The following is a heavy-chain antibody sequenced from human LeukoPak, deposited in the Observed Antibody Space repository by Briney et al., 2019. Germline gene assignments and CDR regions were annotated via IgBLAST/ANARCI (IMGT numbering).Heavy chain of an antibody. D-gene: IGHD3-22*01. J-gene: IGHJ4*02. CDR2: FDPEDGET. Sequence: SVKVSCKVSGYTVTDISIHWVRRTPGIGLEWMGGFDPEDGETINAQKFQGRPSMTEDMSTYTAYMVLSSLRSEDTAVLYCVTGIYDAISGYFPVRSDYWGQGTLVTVSS. CDR1: GYTVTDIS. CDR3: VTGIYDAISGYFPVRSDY. V-gene: IGHV1-24*01.